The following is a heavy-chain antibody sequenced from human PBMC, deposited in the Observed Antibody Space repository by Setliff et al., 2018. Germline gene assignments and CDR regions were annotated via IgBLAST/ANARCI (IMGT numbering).Heavy chain of an antibody. J-gene: IGHJ3*02. V-gene: IGHV1-18*01. CDR2: ISAYNGNT. D-gene: IGHD6-6*01. CDR3: ARDFPPLYSSSFSDAFDI. CDR1: GYTFTSYG. Sequence: ASVKVSCKASGYTFTSYGISWVRQAPGQGLEWMGWISAYNGNTNYAQKLQGRVTMTTDTSTSTAYMELRGLRSDDTAVYYCARDFPPLYSSSFSDAFDIWGQGTMVTVSS.